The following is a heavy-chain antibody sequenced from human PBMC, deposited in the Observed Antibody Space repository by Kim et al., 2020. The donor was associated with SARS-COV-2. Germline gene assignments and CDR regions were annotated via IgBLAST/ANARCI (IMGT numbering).Heavy chain of an antibody. D-gene: IGHD3-10*01. Sequence: SVKVSCKASGGTFSSYAISWVRQAPGQGLEWMGGIIPIFGTANYAQKFQGRVTITADESTSTAYMELSSLRYEDTAVYYCARTYYYGSGSYYMLDYWGQGTLVTVSS. V-gene: IGHV1-69*13. J-gene: IGHJ4*02. CDR1: GGTFSSYA. CDR2: IIPIFGTA. CDR3: ARTYYYGSGSYYMLDY.